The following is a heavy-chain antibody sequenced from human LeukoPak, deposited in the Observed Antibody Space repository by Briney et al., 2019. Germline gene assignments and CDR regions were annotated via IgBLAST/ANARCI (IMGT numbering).Heavy chain of an antibody. CDR2: ISYDGSNK. CDR1: GFTFSSYA. CDR3: ASPTDDSSGYEEYFQH. J-gene: IGHJ1*01. V-gene: IGHV3-30-3*01. D-gene: IGHD3-22*01. Sequence: GGPLRLSCAASGFTFSSYAMHWVRQAPGKGLEWVAVISYDGSNKYYADSVKGRFTISRDNSKNTLYLQMNSLRAGDTAVYYCASPTDDSSGYEEYFQHWGQGTLVTVSS.